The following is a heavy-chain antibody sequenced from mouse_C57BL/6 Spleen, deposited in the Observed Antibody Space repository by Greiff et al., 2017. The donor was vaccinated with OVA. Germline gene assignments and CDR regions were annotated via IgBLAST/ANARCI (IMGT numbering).Heavy chain of an antibody. V-gene: IGHV1-80*01. CDR2: IYPGDGDT. CDR1: GYAFSSYW. J-gene: IGHJ3*01. D-gene: IGHD1-1*01. CDR3: ARERDYYGSSAWFAY. Sequence: VQLQQSGAELVKPGASVKISCKASGYAFSSYWMNWVKQRPGKGLEWIGQIYPGDGDTNYNGKFKGKATLTEDKSSSTAYMQSSSLTSEDSAVYFCARERDYYGSSAWFAYWGQGTLVTVSA.